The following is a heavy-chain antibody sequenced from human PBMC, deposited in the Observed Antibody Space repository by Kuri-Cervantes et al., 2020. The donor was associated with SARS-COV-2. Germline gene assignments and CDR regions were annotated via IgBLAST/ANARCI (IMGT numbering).Heavy chain of an antibody. CDR3: AKSGLGKGPLYQLPRMGAFDI. Sequence: LSLTCAASGFTFSNSAMAWVRQAPGKGMAWVSAISDNGATTNYADSVKGRFTISRDNSRNTLYLQMNSLRAEDTAVYYCAKSGLGKGPLYQLPRMGAFDIWGQGTMVTVSS. V-gene: IGHV3-23*01. D-gene: IGHD2-2*01. CDR2: ISDNGATT. J-gene: IGHJ3*02. CDR1: GFTFSNSA.